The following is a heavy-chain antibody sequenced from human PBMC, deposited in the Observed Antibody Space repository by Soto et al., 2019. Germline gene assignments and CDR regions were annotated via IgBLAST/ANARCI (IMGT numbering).Heavy chain of an antibody. V-gene: IGHV1-18*01. CDR1: GYTFTNYG. J-gene: IGHJ4*02. Sequence: QVQLVQSGAEVKRPGASVKVSCKASGYTFTNYGITWVRQSPGQVLVWMGWISADNGNTNYAQKLQGRVTMTTDTSTTTAYMELRSLRSDDTAVYYCARRGVLPDYWGQGTLVTVSS. CDR3: ARRGVLPDY. CDR2: ISADNGNT. D-gene: IGHD3-10*01.